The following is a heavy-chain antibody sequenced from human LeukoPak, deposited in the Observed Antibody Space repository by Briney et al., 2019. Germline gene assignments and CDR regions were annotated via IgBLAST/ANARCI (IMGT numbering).Heavy chain of an antibody. CDR2: IKSKTDGGTT. CDR1: GFTFSNAW. CDR3: TTSLYCSGGSCYSIDY. D-gene: IGHD2-15*01. V-gene: IGHV3-15*01. J-gene: IGHJ4*02. Sequence: GGSLRLSCAASGFTFSNAWMSWVRQAPGKGLEWVGRIKSKTDGGTTDYAAPVKGRFTISRDDSKNTLYLQMNSLKTGDTAVYYCTTSLYCSGGSCYSIDYWGQGTLVTVSS.